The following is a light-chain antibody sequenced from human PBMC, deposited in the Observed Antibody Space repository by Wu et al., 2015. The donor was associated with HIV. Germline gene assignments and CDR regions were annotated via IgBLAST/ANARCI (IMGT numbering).Light chain of an antibody. CDR2: GAS. Sequence: ETVMTQSPATLSVSPGETATLSCRASQSIGGDLAWYQQRPGQAPRLLIYGASTRATGVPTRFSGSGSGTEFTLTISSLQSEDFAIHFCQQYNNWPPTFGPGTKVDIK. J-gene: IGKJ3*01. V-gene: IGKV3-15*01. CDR3: QQYNNWPPT. CDR1: QSIGGD.